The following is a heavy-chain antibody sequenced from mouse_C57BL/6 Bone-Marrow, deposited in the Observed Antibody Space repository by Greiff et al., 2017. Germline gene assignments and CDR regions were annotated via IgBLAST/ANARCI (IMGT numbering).Heavy chain of an antibody. CDR2: IHPNSGST. V-gene: IGHV1-64*01. CDR1: GYTFTSYW. Sequence: QVQLQQPGAELVKPGASVKLSCKASGYTFTSYWMHWVKQRPGQGLEWIGMIHPNSGSTNSNEKVKSKATLTVYKSSSTAYMQLSSLTSEDSAVYYCAKAGYFDYWGQGTTLTVSS. CDR3: AKAGYFDY. J-gene: IGHJ2*01.